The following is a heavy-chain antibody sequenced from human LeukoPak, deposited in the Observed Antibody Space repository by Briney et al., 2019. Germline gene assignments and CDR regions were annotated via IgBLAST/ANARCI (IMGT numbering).Heavy chain of an antibody. Sequence: PGGSLRLSCAASGFTFSNAWMSWVRQAPGKGLEWVGRIRSKTDGGTTDYAAPVKGRFTISRDDSKNTLYLQMNSLKTEDTAVYYCTTLLWFGELSDYWGQGTLATVSS. CDR3: TTLLWFGELSDY. J-gene: IGHJ4*02. V-gene: IGHV3-15*01. CDR1: GFTFSNAW. D-gene: IGHD3-10*01. CDR2: IRSKTDGGTT.